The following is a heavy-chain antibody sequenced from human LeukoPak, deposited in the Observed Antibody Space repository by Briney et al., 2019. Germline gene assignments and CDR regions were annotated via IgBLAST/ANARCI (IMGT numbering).Heavy chain of an antibody. V-gene: IGHV4-59*01. CDR1: GGSISSYY. CDR3: ARVHYDFWSGYSLIFDY. Sequence: SETLSLICTVSGGSISSYYWSWIRQPPGKGLEWIGYIYYSGSTNYNPSLKSRVTISVDTSKNQFSLKLSSVTAADTAVYYCARVHYDFWSGYSLIFDYWGQGTLVTVSS. CDR2: IYYSGST. D-gene: IGHD3-3*01. J-gene: IGHJ4*02.